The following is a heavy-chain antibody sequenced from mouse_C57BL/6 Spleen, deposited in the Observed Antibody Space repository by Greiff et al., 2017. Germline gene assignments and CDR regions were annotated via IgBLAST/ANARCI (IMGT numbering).Heavy chain of an antibody. CDR3: ARSYDGYYVDYAMDY. CDR2: IDPEDGET. V-gene: IGHV14-2*01. Sequence: EVQLLESGAELVKPGASVKLSCTASGFNIKDYYMHWVKQRTEQGLEWIGRIDPEDGETKYAPKFQGKATITADTSSNTAYLQLSSLTSEDTAVYYCARSYDGYYVDYAMDYWGQGTSVTVSS. CDR1: GFNIKDYY. J-gene: IGHJ4*01. D-gene: IGHD2-3*01.